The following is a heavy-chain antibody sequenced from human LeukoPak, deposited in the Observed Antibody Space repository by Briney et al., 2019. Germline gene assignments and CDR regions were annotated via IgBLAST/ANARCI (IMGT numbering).Heavy chain of an antibody. J-gene: IGHJ4*02. V-gene: IGHV3-23*01. CDR2: IDGSGGTT. Sequence: GGSLRLSCAATRFTFSSYAMGWVRQAPGKGLEWVSVIDGSGGTTYYADSVKGRFTISRDNSKNTLYLQMNSLRAEDTAVYYCARVRGYWGQGTLVTVSS. CDR3: ARVRGY. CDR1: RFTFSSYA.